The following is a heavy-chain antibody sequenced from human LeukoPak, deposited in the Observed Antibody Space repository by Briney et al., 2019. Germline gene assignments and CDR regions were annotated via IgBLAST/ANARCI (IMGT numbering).Heavy chain of an antibody. Sequence: GGSLRLSRAASGFTFRSYAMSWVRQAPGKGLEWVSHISGSGTTTDYADSVKGRFTISRDNSKSTLYLQMNSLRAEDTAVYYCAKEGPRSSGNYYDSFDIWGQGTMVTVSS. V-gene: IGHV3-23*01. CDR3: AKEGPRSSGNYYDSFDI. J-gene: IGHJ3*02. CDR1: GFTFRSYA. CDR2: ISGSGTTT. D-gene: IGHD3-22*01.